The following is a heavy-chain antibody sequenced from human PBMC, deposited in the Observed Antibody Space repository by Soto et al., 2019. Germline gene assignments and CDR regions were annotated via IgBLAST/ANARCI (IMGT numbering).Heavy chain of an antibody. CDR2: IYPGGSDT. Sequence: GESLKISCKASGYSFTTNWIGWVRQMPGKGLEWMGVIYPGGSDTRYSPSFQGQVAISADKSINTAYLQWSSLKASDTAMYYCARHSGVAEDGTDWGQGTLVTVSS. J-gene: IGHJ1*01. CDR1: GYSFTTNW. V-gene: IGHV5-51*01. D-gene: IGHD6-13*01. CDR3: ARHSGVAEDGTD.